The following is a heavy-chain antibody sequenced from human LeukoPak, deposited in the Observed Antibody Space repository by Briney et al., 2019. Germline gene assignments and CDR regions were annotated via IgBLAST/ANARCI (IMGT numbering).Heavy chain of an antibody. D-gene: IGHD2-2*01. J-gene: IGHJ4*02. CDR1: GFTFRYCS. V-gene: IGHV3-21*01. CDR3: AGGSSTDSYYFDY. CDR2: ISSSSKFI. Sequence: GGSLRLSRAASGFTFRYCSMNWVRQAPGKGLEWISSISSSSKFIYYADSVKGRFTISRDNAQNSVYLQMNSLRAEDTAVYFCAGGSSTDSYYFDYWGQGTLVTVSS.